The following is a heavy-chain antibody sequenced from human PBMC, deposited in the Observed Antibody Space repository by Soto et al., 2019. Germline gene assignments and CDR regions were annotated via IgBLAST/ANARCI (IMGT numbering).Heavy chain of an antibody. D-gene: IGHD6-6*01. CDR2: IKSDGSGA. Sequence: GSLRLSCVTSGFGFSTHWMHWVRQAPGKGLVWVSRIKSDGSGATYADSVKGRFVVSRDNAKNTLYLQMNSLRAEDTAMYYCVRQGILAAPGAFDYWCQGTPVTVSS. J-gene: IGHJ4*02. CDR3: VRQGILAAPGAFDY. CDR1: GFGFSTHW. V-gene: IGHV3-74*01.